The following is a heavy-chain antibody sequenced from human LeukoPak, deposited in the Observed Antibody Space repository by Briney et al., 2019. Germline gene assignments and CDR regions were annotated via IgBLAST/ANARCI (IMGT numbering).Heavy chain of an antibody. J-gene: IGHJ6*03. Sequence: ASVKVSCKASGGTFSSYTISWVRQAPGQGLEWMGWMNPNSGNTGYAQKFQGRVTITRNTSISTAYMELSSLRSEDTAVYYCARGVNQLLYPRHRRHYYYYYTDVWGKGTTVTVSS. D-gene: IGHD2-2*02. CDR3: ARGVNQLLYPRHRRHYYYYYTDV. V-gene: IGHV1-8*03. CDR1: GGTFSSYT. CDR2: MNPNSGNT.